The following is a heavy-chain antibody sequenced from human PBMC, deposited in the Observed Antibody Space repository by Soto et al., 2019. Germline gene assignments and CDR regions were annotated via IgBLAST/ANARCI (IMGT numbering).Heavy chain of an antibody. CDR2: INHSGST. J-gene: IGHJ3*02. CDR1: GGSFSGYY. Sequence: QVQLQQWGAGLLKPSETLSLTCAVYGGSFSGYYCSWIRQPPGKGLEWIGEINHSGSTNYNPSLKSLVTISVDTSKNQFSLKLSSVPASDTAVYYCALAAVGYAFEIWCQGTMVPVSS. CDR3: ALAAVGYAFEI. D-gene: IGHD6-25*01. V-gene: IGHV4-34*01.